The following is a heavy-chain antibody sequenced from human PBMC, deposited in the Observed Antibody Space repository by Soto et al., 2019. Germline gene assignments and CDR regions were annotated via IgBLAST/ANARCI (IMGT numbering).Heavy chain of an antibody. J-gene: IGHJ4*02. D-gene: IGHD3-10*01. Sequence: SSETLSLTCAVYGGSFSGYYWSWIRQPPGKGLEWIGEINHSGSTNYNPSLKSRVTISVDTSKNQFSLKLSSVTAADTAVYYCARKSRRTGIDYWGRGTLVTVSS. V-gene: IGHV4-34*01. CDR3: ARKSRRTGIDY. CDR2: INHSGST. CDR1: GGSFSGYY.